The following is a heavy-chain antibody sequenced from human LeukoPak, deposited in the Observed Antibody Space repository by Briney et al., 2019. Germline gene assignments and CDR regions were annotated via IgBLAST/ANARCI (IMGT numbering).Heavy chain of an antibody. CDR2: IYYSGST. Sequence: NPSETLSLTCTVSGGSISSSSYYWGWIRQPPGKGLEWIGSIYYSGSTNYNPSLKSRVTISVDTSKNQFSLKLSSVTAADTAMYYCARRGVANWYFDLWGRGTLVTVSS. V-gene: IGHV4-39*07. CDR3: ARRGVANWYFDL. D-gene: IGHD2-15*01. J-gene: IGHJ2*01. CDR1: GGSISSSSYY.